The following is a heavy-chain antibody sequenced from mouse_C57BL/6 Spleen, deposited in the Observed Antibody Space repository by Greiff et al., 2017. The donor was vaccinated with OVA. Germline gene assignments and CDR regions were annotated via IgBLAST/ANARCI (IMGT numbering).Heavy chain of an antibody. Sequence: VNLVESGAELARPGASVKLSCKASGYTFTSYGISWVKQRTGQGLEWIGEIYPRSGNTYYNEKFKGKATLTADKSSSTAYMELRSLTSEDSAVYFCARRGDSSGYAMDYWGQGTSVTVSS. CDR1: GYTFTSYG. V-gene: IGHV1-81*01. CDR2: IYPRSGNT. CDR3: ARRGDSSGYAMDY. D-gene: IGHD3-2*02. J-gene: IGHJ4*01.